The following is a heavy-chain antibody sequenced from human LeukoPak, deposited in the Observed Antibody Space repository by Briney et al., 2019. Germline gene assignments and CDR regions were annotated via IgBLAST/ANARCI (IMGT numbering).Heavy chain of an antibody. CDR3: VKDNTLDY. Sequence: GGSLRLSCRASGFTFSNYGMLWVRQAPGKGLEWVAFIRYDGSNKFYADSVKGRVTISRDNSKNTLYLHINSLRVEDTAVYYCVKDNTLDYWGQGTLVIVSS. J-gene: IGHJ4*02. CDR2: IRYDGSNK. V-gene: IGHV3-30*02. CDR1: GFTFSNYG.